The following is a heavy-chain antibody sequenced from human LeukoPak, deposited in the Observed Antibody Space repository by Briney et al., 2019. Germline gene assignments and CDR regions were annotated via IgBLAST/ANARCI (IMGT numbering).Heavy chain of an antibody. CDR3: ARGRRKYCSSTSCYSDIDY. J-gene: IGHJ4*02. V-gene: IGHV4-59*01. CDR1: GGSISSYY. D-gene: IGHD2-2*02. CDR2: IYYSGST. Sequence: SSETLSLTCTVPGGSISSYYWSWIRQPPGKGLEWIGYIYYSGSTNYNPSLKSRVTISVDTSKNQFSLKLSSVTAADTAVYYCARGRRKYCSSTSCYSDIDYWGQGTLVTVSS.